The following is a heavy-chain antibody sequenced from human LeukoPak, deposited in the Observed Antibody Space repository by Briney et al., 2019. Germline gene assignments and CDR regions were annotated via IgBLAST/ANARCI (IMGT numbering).Heavy chain of an antibody. CDR3: ARVTTTLFYYYYYGMDV. J-gene: IGHJ6*02. CDR1: GYTFTTYD. V-gene: IGHV1-8*01. CDR2: MNPNSGNT. Sequence: GASVKVSCKASGYTFTTYDIIWVRQATGQGLEWMGWMNPNSGNTGYAQKFQGRVTMTRNTSISTAYMELSSLRSEDTAVYYCARVTTTLFYYYYYGMDVWGQGTTVTVSS. D-gene: IGHD1-14*01.